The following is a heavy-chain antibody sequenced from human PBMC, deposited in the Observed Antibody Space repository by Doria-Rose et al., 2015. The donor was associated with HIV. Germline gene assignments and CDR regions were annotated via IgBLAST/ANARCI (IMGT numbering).Heavy chain of an antibody. Sequence: QVQLQESGPGPVRPSQTLSLTCTVSGDSISSGDSFWSWIRQPPGKGPEWIGYISSSGTTYYYPSLRCRLTISLDASKNQFSPNLNSVTAADTAVYYCARARNYGFPHFFDFWGQGTLVTVSS. CDR1: GDSISSGDSF. D-gene: IGHD3-10*01. CDR2: ISSSGTT. J-gene: IGHJ4*02. CDR3: ARARNYGFPHFFDF. V-gene: IGHV4-30-4*01.